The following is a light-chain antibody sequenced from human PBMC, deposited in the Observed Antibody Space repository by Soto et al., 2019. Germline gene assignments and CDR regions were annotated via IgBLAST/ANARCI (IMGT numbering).Light chain of an antibody. Sequence: QSALTQPASVSGSPGQSITISFTGTSSDFGGYNYVSWYQQHPGKAPKLIIFDVNNRPSGVSNRFSGSKSGNTASLTISGLQTEDEADYYCSSYTSSGTGLLGGGTKLTVL. V-gene: IGLV2-14*01. CDR2: DVN. CDR3: SSYTSSGTGL. J-gene: IGLJ2*01. CDR1: SSDFGGYNY.